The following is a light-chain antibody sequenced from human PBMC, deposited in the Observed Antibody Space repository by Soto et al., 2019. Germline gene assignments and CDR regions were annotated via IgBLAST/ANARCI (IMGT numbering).Light chain of an antibody. J-gene: IGLJ1*01. Sequence: QSVLTQRASVSGSPGQSIAISCTGTSSDVGAYDYVSWYQQHPDKAPKLIIYEVSHRPAGVSNRFSASKYVNTATLTISGLQTEDEADYYCASHTTSNTRVFGTGTKLTVL. CDR3: ASHTTSNTRV. CDR1: SSDVGAYDY. CDR2: EVS. V-gene: IGLV2-14*03.